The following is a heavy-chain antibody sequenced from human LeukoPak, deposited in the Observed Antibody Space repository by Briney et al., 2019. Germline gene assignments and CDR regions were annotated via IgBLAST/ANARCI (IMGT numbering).Heavy chain of an antibody. D-gene: IGHD6-19*01. CDR1: GGTFSSYA. V-gene: IGHV1-69*06. Sequence: GASVKVSCKASGGTFSSYAISWVRQAPGQGLEWMGGIIPIFGTANYAQKFQGRVTITADKSTSTAYMELSSLRSEDTAVYYCASSWSSGWFMYNWFDPWGQGTLVTVSS. CDR3: ASSWSSGWFMYNWFDP. J-gene: IGHJ5*02. CDR2: IIPIFGTA.